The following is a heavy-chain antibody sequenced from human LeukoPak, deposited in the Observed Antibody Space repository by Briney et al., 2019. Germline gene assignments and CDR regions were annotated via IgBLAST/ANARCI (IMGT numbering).Heavy chain of an antibody. Sequence: ASVKVSCKASGYTFTSYYMHWVRQAPGQGLEWMGIINPSGGSTSYAQKFQGRVTITRDTSTSTVYMELSGLRSEDTAVYYCARVGTAWDFDYWGQGTLVTVSS. D-gene: IGHD1-26*01. CDR1: GYTFTSYY. CDR3: ARVGTAWDFDY. V-gene: IGHV1-46*01. CDR2: INPSGGST. J-gene: IGHJ4*02.